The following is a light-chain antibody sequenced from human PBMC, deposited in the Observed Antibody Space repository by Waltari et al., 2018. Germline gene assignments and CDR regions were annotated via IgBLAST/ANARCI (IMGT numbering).Light chain of an antibody. J-gene: IGLJ7*01. Sequence: QSVFTQPPSVSAAPGQRVTISCSGGSSHIGNNYVYWYRQFPGTAPKLLIYEDSERPSGIPGRFSGSKSGTSATLDITGLQAGDEADYYCGTWDSSLSGAVFGGGTHLTVL. CDR3: GTWDSSLSGAV. V-gene: IGLV1-51*02. CDR1: SSHIGNNY. CDR2: EDS.